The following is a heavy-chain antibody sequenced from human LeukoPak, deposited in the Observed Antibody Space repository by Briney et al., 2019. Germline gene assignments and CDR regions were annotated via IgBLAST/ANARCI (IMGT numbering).Heavy chain of an antibody. V-gene: IGHV3-15*01. J-gene: IGHJ4*02. Sequence: GESLKISCKGSGYRFPIYWIGWVRQAPGKGLVWVGRIKSKTDGGTTDYAAPVKGRFTISRDDSKNTLYLQMNSLKTEDTAVYYCTTVTRGYFDYWGQGTLVTVSS. CDR1: GYRFPIYW. D-gene: IGHD7-27*01. CDR2: IKSKTDGGTT. CDR3: TTVTRGYFDY.